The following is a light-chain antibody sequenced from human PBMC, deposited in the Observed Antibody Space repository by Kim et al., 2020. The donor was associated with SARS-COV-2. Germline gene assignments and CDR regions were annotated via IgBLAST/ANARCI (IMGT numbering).Light chain of an antibody. CDR1: SSDVGGYNY. CDR2: DVS. J-gene: IGLJ1*01. V-gene: IGLV2-11*01. CDR3: CSYAGSYTFAV. Sequence: QSALTQPRSVSGSPGQSVTISCTGTSSDVGGYNYVSWYQQHPGKAPKLMIYDVSKRPSGVPDRFSGSKSGNTASLTISGLQAEDEADYYCCSYAGSYTFAVFRTGTKVTVL.